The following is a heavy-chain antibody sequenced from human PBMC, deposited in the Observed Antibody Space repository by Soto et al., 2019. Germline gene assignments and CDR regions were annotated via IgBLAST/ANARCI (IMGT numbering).Heavy chain of an antibody. CDR2: INQDGSEK. CDR1: GFTFSSYW. Sequence: PGGSLRLSCAASGFTFSSYWMSWVRQAPGKGLEWVANINQDGSEKYYVDSVKGRFTISRDNAKNSLHLQMNSLRAEDTAVYYCARDTRYSYGYFDYWGQGTLVTVSS. J-gene: IGHJ4*02. V-gene: IGHV3-7*01. CDR3: ARDTRYSYGYFDY. D-gene: IGHD5-18*01.